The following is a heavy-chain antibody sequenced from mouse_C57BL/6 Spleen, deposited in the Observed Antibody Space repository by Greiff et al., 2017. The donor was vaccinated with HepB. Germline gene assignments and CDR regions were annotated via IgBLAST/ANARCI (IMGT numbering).Heavy chain of an antibody. V-gene: IGHV1-26*01. J-gene: IGHJ2*01. Sequence: EVQLQQSGPELVKPGASVKISCKASGYTFTDYYMNWVKQSHGKSLEWIGDINPNNGGTSYNQKFKGKATLTVDKSSSTAYMELRSLTSEDSAVYYCARDDYEGGDYWGQGTTLTVSS. CDR1: GYTFTDYY. CDR2: INPNNGGT. D-gene: IGHD2-4*01. CDR3: ARDDYEGGDY.